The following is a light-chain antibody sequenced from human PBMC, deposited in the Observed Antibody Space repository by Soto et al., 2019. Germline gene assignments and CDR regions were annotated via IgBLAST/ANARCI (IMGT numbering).Light chain of an antibody. CDR2: LGS. V-gene: IGKV2-28*01. CDR3: MQALHTPWA. CDR1: ESLLHSNGYNY. Sequence: DVVMTQSPLSLSVTPGEPASISCRSSESLLHSNGYNYLDWYLQKPGQSPQLLIYLGSNRASGVPDRFSGSGSGTDFTLKISRVEAEDVGVYHCMQALHTPWAFGQGTKVEIK. J-gene: IGKJ1*01.